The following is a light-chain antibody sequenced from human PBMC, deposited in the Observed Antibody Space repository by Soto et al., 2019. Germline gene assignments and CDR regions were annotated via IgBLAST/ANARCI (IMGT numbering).Light chain of an antibody. CDR1: SSDIGGYNY. CDR3: ISYTSDDVRYV. J-gene: IGLJ1*01. CDR2: EVS. V-gene: IGLV2-14*01. Sequence: QSVLTQPASVSGSPGQSITISCTGTSSDIGGYNYVSWYQQHPGKAPKVMIYEVSHRPSGVSNRFSGSKSGNTASLTISGLQSEDEADYYCISYTSDDVRYVFGTGTKLTVL.